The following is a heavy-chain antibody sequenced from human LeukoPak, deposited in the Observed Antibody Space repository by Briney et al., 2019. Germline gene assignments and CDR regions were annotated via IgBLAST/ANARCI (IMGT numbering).Heavy chain of an antibody. CDR3: ATDPGHSGMDY. J-gene: IGHJ4*02. CDR2: INLQSGGT. V-gene: IGHV1-2*02. CDR1: GFYFIGYY. Sequence: ASVKLSCKTSGFYFIGYYMHWVRQAPGQGLDWMGWINLQSGGTNYAQKFQDRVTITSDTSISTAYMDLSRLRSDDTAVYYCATDPGHSGMDYWGQGSLVTVSS. D-gene: IGHD3-10*01.